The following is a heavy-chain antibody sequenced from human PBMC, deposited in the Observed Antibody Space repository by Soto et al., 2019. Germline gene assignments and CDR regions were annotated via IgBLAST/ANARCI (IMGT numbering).Heavy chain of an antibody. Sequence: SVKVSCKASGGTFSSYSISWVRQAPGQGLEWMGGIIPIFGTANYAQKFQGRVTITADESTSTAYMELSSLRSEDTAVYYCARDLGEALYGDYVEHYYYGMDVWGQGTTVTVSS. CDR3: ARDLGEALYGDYVEHYYYGMDV. CDR2: IIPIFGTA. D-gene: IGHD4-17*01. CDR1: GGTFSSYS. V-gene: IGHV1-69*13. J-gene: IGHJ6*02.